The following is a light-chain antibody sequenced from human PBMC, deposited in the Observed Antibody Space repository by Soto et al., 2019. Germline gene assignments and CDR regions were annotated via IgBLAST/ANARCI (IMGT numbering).Light chain of an antibody. CDR2: AAS. CDR1: QSISNY. CDR3: QQSYSTPIT. V-gene: IGKV1-39*01. J-gene: IGKJ5*01. Sequence: DIQMTQSPSSLSASVGDSLTITCRASQSISNYLNWYQQKPGKAPKVLIYAASNLQSGVPSRFSGSGSGTDFTLTISSLQPEDFATYYCQQSYSTPITFGQGTRLEIK.